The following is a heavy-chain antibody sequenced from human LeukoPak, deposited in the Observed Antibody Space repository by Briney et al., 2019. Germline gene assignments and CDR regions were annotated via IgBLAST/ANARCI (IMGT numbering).Heavy chain of an antibody. V-gene: IGHV3-21*01. Sequence: GGSLRLSCAASGFTFSSYEMIWVRAAPGRGREWVSSISSRSSYIYYADSVKGRFTISRDNAKNSLYLQMNSLRAEDTAVYYCARDDGYSYGMDVWGKGTTVTVSS. D-gene: IGHD5-18*01. J-gene: IGHJ6*04. CDR1: GFTFSSYE. CDR2: ISSRSSYI. CDR3: ARDDGYSYGMDV.